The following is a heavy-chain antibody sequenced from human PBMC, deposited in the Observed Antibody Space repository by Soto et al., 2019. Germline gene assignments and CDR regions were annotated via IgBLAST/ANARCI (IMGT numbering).Heavy chain of an antibody. J-gene: IGHJ5*02. D-gene: IGHD3-10*01. Sequence: GGSLRLSCAASGFTFGTTDMSWVRQAPGEGLEWVSTIDGSGGITYYAGSVKGRFTISRDNSRNTVYLQMNSLRGDDTALYYCVKNSGWFNTWGQGALVTVSS. CDR2: IDGSGGIT. V-gene: IGHV3-23*01. CDR3: VKNSGWFNT. CDR1: GFTFGTTD.